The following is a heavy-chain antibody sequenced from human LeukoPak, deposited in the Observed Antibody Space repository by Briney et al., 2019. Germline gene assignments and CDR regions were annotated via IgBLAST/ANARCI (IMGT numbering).Heavy chain of an antibody. CDR2: IKQDGSEK. V-gene: IGHV3-7*01. Sequence: PGGSLRLSCAASGFTFSSYWMSWVRQAPGKGLEWVANIKQDGSEKYYVDSVKGRFTISRDNAKNSLYLQMNSLRAEDTAVYYCARDKFEDYYDSSGYPPFYYYYGMDVWGQGTTVTVSS. D-gene: IGHD3-22*01. J-gene: IGHJ6*02. CDR1: GFTFSSYW. CDR3: ARDKFEDYYDSSGYPPFYYYYGMDV.